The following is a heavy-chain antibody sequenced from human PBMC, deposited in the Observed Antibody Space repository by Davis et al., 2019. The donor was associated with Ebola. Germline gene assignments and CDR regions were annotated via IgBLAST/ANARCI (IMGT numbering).Heavy chain of an antibody. CDR3: ARDSHDILTGSPNGMDV. V-gene: IGHV1-46*01. D-gene: IGHD3-9*01. Sequence: ASVKVSCKASGYTFTSYYMHWVRQAPGQGLEWMGIINPSGGSTSYAQKFQGRVTMTRDTSTSTAYMELRSLRSDDTAVYYCARDSHDILTGSPNGMDVWGQGTTVTVSS. CDR1: GYTFTSYY. J-gene: IGHJ6*02. CDR2: INPSGGST.